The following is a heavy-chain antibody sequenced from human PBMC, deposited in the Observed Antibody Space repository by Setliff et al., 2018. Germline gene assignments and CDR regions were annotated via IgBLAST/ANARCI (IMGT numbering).Heavy chain of an antibody. CDR3: ARRYSSGWAYYYYYYMDA. D-gene: IGHD6-19*01. V-gene: IGHV3-11*03. CDR1: GFTFSDYY. Sequence: GGSLRLSCAASGFTFSDYYMSWIRQAPGKGLEWVSHISSSSSYTNYADSAKGRFTISRDNAKNSLYLQMNSLRAEDTAVYYCARRYSSGWAYYYYYYMDAWGKGTTVTVSS. J-gene: IGHJ6*03. CDR2: ISSSSSYT.